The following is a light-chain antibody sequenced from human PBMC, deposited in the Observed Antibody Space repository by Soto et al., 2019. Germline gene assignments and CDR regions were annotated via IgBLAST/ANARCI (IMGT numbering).Light chain of an antibody. CDR1: QSINNC. CDR2: AAS. J-gene: IGKJ1*01. CDR3: QQTYLAPAT. Sequence: DIQMTQSPSSLSASVGDRVTITCRASQSINNCLSWFQQKPGQAPKLLIYAASSLQSGVTSRFSGSGSWTCFILTIDSLQPEDVATYYCQQTYLAPATFGQGTKV. V-gene: IGKV1-39*01.